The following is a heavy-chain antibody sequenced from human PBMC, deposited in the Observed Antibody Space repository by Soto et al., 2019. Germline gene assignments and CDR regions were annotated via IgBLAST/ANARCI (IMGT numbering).Heavy chain of an antibody. D-gene: IGHD4-17*01. Sequence: QVQLVQSGAEVKKPGASVKVSCKASGYTFTSYGISWVRQAPGQGLEWMGWISAYNGNTNYAQKLQGRVTMTTDTATSTAYMELRSLRSDDTAVYYCSRASSPYGDYVGFDYWGQGTLVTVSS. V-gene: IGHV1-18*01. J-gene: IGHJ4*02. CDR1: GYTFTSYG. CDR2: ISAYNGNT. CDR3: SRASSPYGDYVGFDY.